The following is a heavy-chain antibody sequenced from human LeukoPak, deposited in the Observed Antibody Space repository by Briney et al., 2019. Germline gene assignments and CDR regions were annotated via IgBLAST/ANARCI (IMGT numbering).Heavy chain of an antibody. J-gene: IGHJ5*02. V-gene: IGHV3-23*01. Sequence: GGSLRLSCAASGFTFSSYAMSWVRQAPGRGLEWVSAISASGDRTYYADSVKGRFIISRDNSKNTLYLQMNSLRAEDTAVYSCAKNGEVLSWFDPWGQGTLVTVSS. CDR1: GFTFSSYA. D-gene: IGHD3-10*01. CDR2: ISASGDRT. CDR3: AKNGEVLSWFDP.